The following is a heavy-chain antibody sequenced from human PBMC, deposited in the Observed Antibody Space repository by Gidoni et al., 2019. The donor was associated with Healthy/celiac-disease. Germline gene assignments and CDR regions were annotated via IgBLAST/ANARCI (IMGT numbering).Heavy chain of an antibody. V-gene: IGHV3-30*02. J-gene: IGHJ4*02. Sequence: QVQLVESGGGVVQPGGSLRLSCAASGFTFSSYGMHWVRQAPGKGLEWVAFIRYDGSNKYYADSVKGRFTISRDNSKNTLYLQMNSLRAEDTAVYYCAKDVTGTDYFDYWGQGTLVTVSS. CDR3: AKDVTGTDYFDY. CDR2: IRYDGSNK. D-gene: IGHD1-20*01. CDR1: GFTFSSYG.